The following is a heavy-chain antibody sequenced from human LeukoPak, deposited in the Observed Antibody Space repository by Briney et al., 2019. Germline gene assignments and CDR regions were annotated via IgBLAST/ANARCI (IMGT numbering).Heavy chain of an antibody. CDR3: ARGGYNLHY. V-gene: IGHV4-61*02. CDR2: IYTSGST. J-gene: IGHJ4*02. Sequence: PSETLSLTCTVSGGSISSGSYYWSWIRQPAGKGLEWIGRIYTSGSTNYNPSLKSRVTISVDTSKNQFSLKLSSVTAADTAVYYCARGGYNLHYWGQGTLVTVSS. CDR1: GGSISSGSYY. D-gene: IGHD5-24*01.